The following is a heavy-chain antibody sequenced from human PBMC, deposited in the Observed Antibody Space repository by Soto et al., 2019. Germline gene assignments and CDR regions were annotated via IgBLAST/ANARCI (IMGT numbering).Heavy chain of an antibody. J-gene: IGHJ6*02. Sequence: QVQVVXSGGGVVQAXRSLRLSCEVSGFTFSRYGMHWVRQAPGKGLEWVAFIWYDGSNKNYGDSVKGRFXXXXXXXXXXXXXXXXXXXXXXXXXXXXXXXXXXXXXXXXXVHQXSFSGMDVWGQGTTVXV. CDR2: IWYDGSNK. CDR1: GFTFSRYG. V-gene: IGHV3-33*01. CDR3: XXXXXXXXXXXXXVHQXSFSGMDV.